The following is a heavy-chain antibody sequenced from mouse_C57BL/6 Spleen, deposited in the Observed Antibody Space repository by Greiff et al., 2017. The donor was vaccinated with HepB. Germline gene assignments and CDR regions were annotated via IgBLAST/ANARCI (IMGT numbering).Heavy chain of an antibody. CDR1: GYTFTGYW. CDR3: ARSRGKGLLRAWFAY. V-gene: IGHV1-9*01. J-gene: IGHJ3*01. D-gene: IGHD2-3*01. CDR2: ILPGSGST. Sequence: QVQLQQSGAELMKPGASVKLSCKASGYTFTGYWIEWVKQRPGHGLEWIGDILPGSGSTNYNEKFKGKATFTADKSSNTAYMQLSSLTTEDSAIYCCARSRGKGLLRAWFAYWGQGTLVTVSA.